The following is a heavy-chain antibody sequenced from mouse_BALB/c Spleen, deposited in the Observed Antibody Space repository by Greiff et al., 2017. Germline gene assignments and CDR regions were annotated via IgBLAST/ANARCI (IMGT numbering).Heavy chain of an antibody. CDR1: GFTFTDYY. V-gene: IGHV7-3*02. J-gene: IGHJ2*01. D-gene: IGHD2-10*01. CDR3: ARDTSYYGNFDY. Sequence: EVKVEESGGGLVQPGGSLRLSCATSGFTFTDYYMSWVRQPPGKALEWLGFIRNKANGYTTEYSASVKGRFTISRDNSQSILYLQMNTLRAEDSATYYCARDTSYYGNFDYWGQGTTLTVSS. CDR2: IRNKANGYTT.